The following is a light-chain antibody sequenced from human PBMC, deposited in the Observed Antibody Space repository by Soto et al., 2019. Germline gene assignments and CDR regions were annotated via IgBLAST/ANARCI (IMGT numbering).Light chain of an antibody. CDR3: QQYDTPPRT. Sequence: EIVLTQSPGTLSLSPGERATLSCRASQSVSSSYLAWYQQKPGQSPRLLIFGASSRATGTPDRFSGSGSGTDFTLTISRLEPEDFAVYYCQQYDTPPRTFGQGTTVEIK. V-gene: IGKV3-20*01. J-gene: IGKJ1*01. CDR1: QSVSSSY. CDR2: GAS.